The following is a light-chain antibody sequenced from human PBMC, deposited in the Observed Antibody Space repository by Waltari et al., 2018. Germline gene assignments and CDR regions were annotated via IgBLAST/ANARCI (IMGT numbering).Light chain of an antibody. CDR1: QNIGRY. CDR3: QNHERLPAT. CDR2: EAS. V-gene: IGKV3-20*01. Sequence: EIVLTQSPGTLSLSPGERATLSCRASQNIGRYLVWYQQKPGQPPRLLIYEASRRATGIPDRFSVSGSRTDFSLTISRLEPEDFAVYYCQNHERLPATFGQGTKVEIK. J-gene: IGKJ1*01.